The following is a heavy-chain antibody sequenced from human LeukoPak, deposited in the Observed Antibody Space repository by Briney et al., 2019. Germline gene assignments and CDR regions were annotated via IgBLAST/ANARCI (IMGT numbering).Heavy chain of an antibody. CDR2: IYTSGST. J-gene: IGHJ3*02. Sequence: SENLSLTCTVSGVSISSDYWSGIRQPAGKGLDWVGRIYTSGSTNHTPPLKSRVTMSVDTSINQSSLKLSALSASDTAVYYCARVYNILFCTGIYTFDIWGQGTMLTVSS. V-gene: IGHV4-4*07. CDR1: GVSISSDY. CDR3: ARVYNILFCTGIYTFDI. D-gene: IGHD3-10*02.